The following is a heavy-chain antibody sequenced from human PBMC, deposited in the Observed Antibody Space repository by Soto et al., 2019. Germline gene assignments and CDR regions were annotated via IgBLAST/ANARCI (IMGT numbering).Heavy chain of an antibody. Sequence: QVQLVQSGAEVKKPGSSVKVSCKASGGTFSSYAISWVRQAPGQGLEWMGGIIPIFDTANYAQKFQGRVTITADKSTSTAYMELSSLRSEDTAVYYCARAPKEYDFWSGYAEYYYGMDVWGQGTTVTVSS. V-gene: IGHV1-69*06. CDR3: ARAPKEYDFWSGYAEYYYGMDV. D-gene: IGHD3-3*01. CDR2: IIPIFDTA. CDR1: GGTFSSYA. J-gene: IGHJ6*02.